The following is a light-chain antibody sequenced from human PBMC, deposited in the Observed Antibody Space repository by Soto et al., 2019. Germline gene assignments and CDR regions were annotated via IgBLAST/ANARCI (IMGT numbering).Light chain of an antibody. Sequence: EIVLTQSPGTLSLSPGERATLSCRASQSVSSNYLAWYQQKPGQAPRLLIYGASIRATGLPDRFSGSGSGTDFTLTISRLEPEDFAVYYCQQYGSSYIFGQGTKVDIK. V-gene: IGKV3-20*01. CDR1: QSVSSNY. CDR3: QQYGSSYI. CDR2: GAS. J-gene: IGKJ2*01.